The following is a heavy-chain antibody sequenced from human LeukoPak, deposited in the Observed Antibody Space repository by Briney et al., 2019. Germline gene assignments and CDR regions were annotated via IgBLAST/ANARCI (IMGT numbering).Heavy chain of an antibody. Sequence: PGRSLRLSCAASGFTFSSYAMHWVRQAPGKGLEWVAVISYDGSNKYYADSVKGRFTISRDNSKNTLYLQMNSLRAEDTAVYYCAKDQALWFGELEGVDVWGQGTTVTVSS. CDR1: GFTFSSYA. CDR2: ISYDGSNK. V-gene: IGHV3-30-3*01. CDR3: AKDQALWFGELEGVDV. J-gene: IGHJ6*02. D-gene: IGHD3-10*01.